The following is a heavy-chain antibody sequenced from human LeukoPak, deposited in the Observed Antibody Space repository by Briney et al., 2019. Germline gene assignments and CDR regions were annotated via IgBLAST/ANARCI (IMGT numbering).Heavy chain of an antibody. D-gene: IGHD2-21*01. Sequence: GGSLRLSRAASGFTFSSYSMSWVRQAPGKGLEWVASIQKDGSQKYYLESVKGRFTISRDNTKNSLYLHMSSLRADDTAVYFCATVAGYFDYWGQGTLVTVSS. CDR2: IQKDGSQK. CDR3: ATVAGYFDY. CDR1: GFTFSSYS. V-gene: IGHV3-7*01. J-gene: IGHJ4*02.